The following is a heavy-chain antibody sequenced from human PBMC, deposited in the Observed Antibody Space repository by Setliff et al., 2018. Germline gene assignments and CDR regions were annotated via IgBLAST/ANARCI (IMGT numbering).Heavy chain of an antibody. CDR2: INHSGTT. V-gene: IGHV4-34*10. CDR3: VRESHSTWYRRDF. CDR1: GGSFSDYY. J-gene: IGHJ4*02. D-gene: IGHD6-13*01. Sequence: SETLSLTCTVYGGSFSDYYWGWIRQPPGKGLEWIAEINHSGTTNYDPSLEGRISISVDTSKRQFSLKLSSVTAADTAVYYCVRESHSTWYRRDFWGQGTLVTVSS.